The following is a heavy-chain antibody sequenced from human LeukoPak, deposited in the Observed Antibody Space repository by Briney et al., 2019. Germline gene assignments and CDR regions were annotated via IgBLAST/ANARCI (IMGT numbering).Heavy chain of an antibody. V-gene: IGHV3-74*01. CDR1: GFTFSSYW. Sequence: GGSLRLSCAASGFTFSSYWMHWVRQAPGKGLVWVSRINSDGSSTSYADSVKGRFTISRDNSKNTLYLQMNSLRAEDTAVYYCAKDTITMVRGVVDYYFDYWGQGTLVTVSS. J-gene: IGHJ4*02. CDR3: AKDTITMVRGVVDYYFDY. D-gene: IGHD3-10*01. CDR2: INSDGSST.